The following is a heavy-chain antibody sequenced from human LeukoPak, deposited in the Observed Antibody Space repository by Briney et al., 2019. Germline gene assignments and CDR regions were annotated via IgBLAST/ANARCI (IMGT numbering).Heavy chain of an antibody. Sequence: PGGSLRLSCAASGFTVSNYWMHWVRQAPGKGLDGVANIKQDGGEKSYVDSVKGRFTISRDNAKNSLHLQMNSLRAEDTAVYYCARDKADYYGSGRKDAFDIWGQGTMVTVSS. V-gene: IGHV3-7*01. D-gene: IGHD3-10*01. CDR3: ARDKADYYGSGRKDAFDI. J-gene: IGHJ3*02. CDR1: GFTVSNYW. CDR2: IKQDGGEK.